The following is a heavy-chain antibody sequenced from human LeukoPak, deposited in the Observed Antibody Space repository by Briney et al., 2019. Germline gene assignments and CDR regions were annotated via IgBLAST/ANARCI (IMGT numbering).Heavy chain of an antibody. CDR2: MSGSGGST. CDR1: GFTFSSYA. Sequence: PGGSLRLSCAASGFTFSSYAMSWVRQAPGKGLEWVSSMSGSGGSTYYADSVKGRFTISRDNSKNTLFLQMNSLRAEDTAVYYCAKPDYFDGSGSYLSPPFDSWGQGALVTVSS. D-gene: IGHD3-10*01. V-gene: IGHV3-23*01. CDR3: AKPDYFDGSGSYLSPPFDS. J-gene: IGHJ4*02.